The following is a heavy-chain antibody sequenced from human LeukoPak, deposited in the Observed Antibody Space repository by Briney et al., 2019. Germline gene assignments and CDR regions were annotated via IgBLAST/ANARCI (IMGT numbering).Heavy chain of an antibody. CDR3: ARSFAKSWIQLWFEY. CDR2: ISSSGSTI. CDR1: GFTFSDYY. D-gene: IGHD5-18*01. J-gene: IGHJ4*02. V-gene: IGHV3-11*01. Sequence: PGGSLRLSCAASGFTFSDYYVSWIRQAPGKGLEWVSYISSSGSTIYYADSVKGRFTISRDNAKNSLYLQMNSLRAEDTAVYYCARSFAKSWIQLWFEYWGQGTLVTVSS.